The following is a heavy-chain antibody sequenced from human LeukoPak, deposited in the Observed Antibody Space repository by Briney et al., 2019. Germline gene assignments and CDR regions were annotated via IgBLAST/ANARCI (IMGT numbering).Heavy chain of an antibody. D-gene: IGHD3-22*01. CDR2: INHSGST. Sequence: SETLSLTCAVYGGSFSGYYWSWIRQPPRKGLEWIGEINHSGSTNYNPSLKSRVTISVDTSRNQFSLKLSSVTAADTAVYYCARHHGVKYYYDSSGYGYWGQGTLVTVSS. V-gene: IGHV4-34*01. CDR1: GGSFSGYY. J-gene: IGHJ4*02. CDR3: ARHHGVKYYYDSSGYGY.